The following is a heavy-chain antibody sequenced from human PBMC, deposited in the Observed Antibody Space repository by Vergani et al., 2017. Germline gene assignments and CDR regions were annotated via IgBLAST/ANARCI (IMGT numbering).Heavy chain of an antibody. CDR1: GYTFTSYA. Sequence: QVQLVQSGAEVKKPGASVKVSCKASGYTFTSYAMHWVRQAPGPRLEWMGWINAGNGNTKYSQKFQVRVTITRDTSASTAYMELSSLRSEDTAVYYCARTYVWGSYRFDYWGQGTLVTVSS. V-gene: IGHV1-3*01. CDR3: ARTYVWGSYRFDY. D-gene: IGHD3-16*02. CDR2: INAGNGNT. J-gene: IGHJ4*02.